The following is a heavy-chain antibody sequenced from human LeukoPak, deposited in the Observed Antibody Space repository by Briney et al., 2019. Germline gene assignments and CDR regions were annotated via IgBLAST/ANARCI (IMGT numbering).Heavy chain of an antibody. CDR3: AKDTAQCLVSIDY. CDR2: ISGSGGST. V-gene: IGHV3-23*01. Sequence: PGGSLRLSCAASGFTFSSYSMNWVRQAPGKGLEWVSAISGSGGSTYYADSVKGRFTISRDNSKNTLYLQMNSLRAEDTAVYYCAKDTAQCLVSIDYWGQGTLVTVSS. D-gene: IGHD6-19*01. J-gene: IGHJ4*02. CDR1: GFTFSSYS.